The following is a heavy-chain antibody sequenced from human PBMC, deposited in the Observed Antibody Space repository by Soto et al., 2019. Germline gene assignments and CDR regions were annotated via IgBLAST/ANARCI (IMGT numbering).Heavy chain of an antibody. Sequence: LRLSCAASGFTFSSYGMHWVRQAPGKGLEWVAVISYDGSNKYYADSVKGRFTISRDNSKNTLYLQMNSLRAEDTAVYYCAKDVGYCSGGSCYTTIDYWGQGTLVTVSS. CDR3: AKDVGYCSGGSCYTTIDY. CDR1: GFTFSSYG. CDR2: ISYDGSNK. J-gene: IGHJ4*02. V-gene: IGHV3-30*18. D-gene: IGHD2-15*01.